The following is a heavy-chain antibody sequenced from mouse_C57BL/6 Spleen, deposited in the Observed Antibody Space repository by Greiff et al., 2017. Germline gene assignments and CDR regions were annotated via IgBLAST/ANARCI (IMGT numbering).Heavy chain of an antibody. CDR3: ARELFDY. J-gene: IGHJ2*01. CDR2: ISDGGSYT. V-gene: IGHV5-4*01. Sequence: EVKLVESGGGLVKPGGSLKLSCAASGFTFSSYAMSWVRQTPEKRLEWVATISDGGSYTSSPDNVYGRFTITRDNAKNNLYLQMGHLKSEDTAMYYYARELFDYWGQGTTLTVSS. CDR1: GFTFSSYA.